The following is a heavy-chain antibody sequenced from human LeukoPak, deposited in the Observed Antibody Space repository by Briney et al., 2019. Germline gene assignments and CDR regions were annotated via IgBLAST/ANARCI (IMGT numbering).Heavy chain of an antibody. CDR2: ISGSGGST. CDR3: AKSLGLVGVTGDYYYYGMDV. Sequence: GGSLRLSCAASGFTFSSYAMSWVRQAPGKGLEWVSAISGSGGSTYYADSVKGRFTISRDNSKNTLYLQMNSLRAEDTAVYYCAKSLGLVGVTGDYYYYGMDVWGQGTTVTVSS. CDR1: GFTFSSYA. V-gene: IGHV3-23*01. D-gene: IGHD1-14*01. J-gene: IGHJ6*02.